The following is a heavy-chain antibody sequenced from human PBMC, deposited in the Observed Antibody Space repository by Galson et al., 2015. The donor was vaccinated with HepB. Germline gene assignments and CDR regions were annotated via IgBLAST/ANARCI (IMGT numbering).Heavy chain of an antibody. CDR2: VSAYTGDT. CDR1: GYTFSNYG. V-gene: IGHV1-18*01. D-gene: IGHD3-10*01. J-gene: IGHJ4*02. CDR3: ARDQLLLWADY. Sequence: SVKVSCKASGYTFSNYGISWVRQAPGQGLEWMGWVSAYTGDTNYAQKFQGRVAMTTDTSTSTAYMELRSLRSDDTAVFYCARDQLLLWADYWGQGSLVTVSS.